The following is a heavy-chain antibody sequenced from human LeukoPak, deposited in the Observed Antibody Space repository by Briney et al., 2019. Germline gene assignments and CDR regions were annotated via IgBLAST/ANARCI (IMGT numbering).Heavy chain of an antibody. D-gene: IGHD2-15*01. V-gene: IGHV3-49*04. CDR2: IRSKAYGGTT. CDR1: GFTFSSYE. Sequence: GGSLRLSCAASGFTFSSYEMNWVRQAPGKGLEWVGFIRSKAYGGTTEYAASVKGRFTISRDDSKSIAYLQMNSLKTEDTAVYYCTREVVVHYYYYYYMDVWGKGTTVTISS. CDR3: TREVVVHYYYYYYMDV. J-gene: IGHJ6*03.